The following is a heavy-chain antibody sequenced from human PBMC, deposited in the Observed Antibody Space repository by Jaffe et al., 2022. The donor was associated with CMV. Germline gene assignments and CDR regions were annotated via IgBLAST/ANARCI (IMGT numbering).Heavy chain of an antibody. CDR1: GYMFTNYG. CDR2: ISPYNGYT. J-gene: IGHJ1*01. D-gene: IGHD2-8*01. V-gene: IGHV1-18*01. Sequence: QVQLEQSGAEVKKPGASVKVSCKASGYMFTNYGLSWVRQAPGQGLQWMGSISPYNGYTRYEQNFQGRVTMTTDTSTRTAYMELRSLRSDDTAVYYCARDRFLGVGAWSPEYFRYWGQGTLVTVSS. CDR3: ARDRFLGVGAWSPEYFRY.